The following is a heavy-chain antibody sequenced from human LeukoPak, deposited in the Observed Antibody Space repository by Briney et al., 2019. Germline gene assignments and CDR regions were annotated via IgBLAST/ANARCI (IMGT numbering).Heavy chain of an antibody. Sequence: SVKVSCKASGGSFSSYAISWVRQAPGQGLEWMGGIIPIFGTANYAQKFQGRVTITADKSTSTAYMELSSLRSEDTAVYYCARGPGHGWYECNYWGQGTLVTVSS. CDR1: GGSFSSYA. V-gene: IGHV1-69*06. CDR2: IIPIFGTA. D-gene: IGHD6-19*01. CDR3: ARGPGHGWYECNY. J-gene: IGHJ4*02.